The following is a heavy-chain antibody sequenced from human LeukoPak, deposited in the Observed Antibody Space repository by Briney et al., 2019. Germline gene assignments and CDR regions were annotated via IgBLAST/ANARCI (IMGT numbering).Heavy chain of an antibody. Sequence: GGSLRLSCTASGFTFSSYSLNWVRQAPGKGLEWVSSVSTGSNYIYYADSVKGRFTISRDNDKNSLYLQMNSLRAEDTAVYYCARTPANPDYYYYYMDVWGKGTTVTVSS. J-gene: IGHJ6*03. V-gene: IGHV3-21*01. CDR1: GFTFSSYS. CDR2: VSTGSNYI. CDR3: ARTPANPDYYYYYMDV. D-gene: IGHD1-14*01.